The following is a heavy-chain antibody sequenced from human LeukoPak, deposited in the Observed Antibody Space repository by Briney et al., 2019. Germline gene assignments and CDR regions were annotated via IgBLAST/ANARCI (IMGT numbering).Heavy chain of an antibody. Sequence: ASVKVSCKASGYTFTGYYMHWVRQAPGQGLEWMGWINCNSGGTNYAQKFQGRVTMTRDTSISTAYMELSRVTSDDTAVYYCARLLAEHQPTDCWGQGTLVTVSS. V-gene: IGHV1-2*02. CDR3: ARLLAEHQPTDC. CDR2: INCNSGGT. D-gene: IGHD2-2*01. J-gene: IGHJ4*02. CDR1: GYTFTGYY.